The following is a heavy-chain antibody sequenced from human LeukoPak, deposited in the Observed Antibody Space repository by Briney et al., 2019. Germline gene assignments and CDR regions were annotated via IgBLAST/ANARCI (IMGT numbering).Heavy chain of an antibody. D-gene: IGHD2-2*01. V-gene: IGHV3-53*04. CDR2: IYSGGST. CDR1: GFTFSSNC. Sequence: GGSLRLSCAASGFTFSSNCMSWVRQAPGKGLEWVSVIYSGGSTYYADSVKGRFTISRHNSKNTLYLQMNKLTAGETAVHLCVRDHLPVGAPYYGMEVWGRGTTVTVSS. J-gene: IGHJ6*02. CDR3: VRDHLPVGAPYYGMEV.